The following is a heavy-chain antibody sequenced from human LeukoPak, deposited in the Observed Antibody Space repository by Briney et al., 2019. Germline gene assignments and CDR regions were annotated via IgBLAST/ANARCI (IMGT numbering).Heavy chain of an antibody. CDR3: ARVAGKYYDSSGADY. D-gene: IGHD3-22*01. CDR1: GGTFSSYT. V-gene: IGHV1-69*02. Sequence: SVKVSCKASGGTFSSYTISWVRQAPGQGLGWMGRIIPIHGIANYAHKFQGRDTITADKSTSTAYMELSSLRSEDTAVYYCARVAGKYYDSSGADYWGQGTLVTVSS. J-gene: IGHJ4*02. CDR2: IIPIHGIA.